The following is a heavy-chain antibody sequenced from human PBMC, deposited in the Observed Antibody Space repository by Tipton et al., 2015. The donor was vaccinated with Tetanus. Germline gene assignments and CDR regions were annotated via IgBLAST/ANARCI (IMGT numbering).Heavy chain of an antibody. J-gene: IGHJ6*04. CDR3: ARGDGYHYYYHMDV. CDR1: GGSVSSGSYY. Sequence: TLSLTCTVSGGSVSSGSYYWSWIRQPPGKGLEWIGYFFYSGSTNCNPSLKSRVSMAVGTSKNQFSLQLRSVTAADSAVYYCARGDGYHYYYHMDVWGRGTTVTVSS. D-gene: IGHD1-26*01. V-gene: IGHV4-61*01. CDR2: FFYSGST.